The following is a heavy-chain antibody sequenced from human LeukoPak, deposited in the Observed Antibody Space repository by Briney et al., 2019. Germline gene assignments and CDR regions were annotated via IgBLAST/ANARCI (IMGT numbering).Heavy chain of an antibody. CDR3: AVVSGSSPIRRDY. V-gene: IGHV1-2*02. J-gene: IGHJ4*02. Sequence: GASVKVSCKASGYTFTGYYMHWVRQAPGQGLEWMGWINPNSGGTNYAQKFQGRVTMTRDTSISTAYMELGSLRSEDTAVYYCAVVSGSSPIRRDYWGQGTLVTVSS. CDR1: GYTFTGYY. D-gene: IGHD1-26*01. CDR2: INPNSGGT.